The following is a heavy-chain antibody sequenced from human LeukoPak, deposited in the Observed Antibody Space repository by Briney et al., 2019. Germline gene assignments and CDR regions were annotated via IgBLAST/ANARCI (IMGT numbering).Heavy chain of an antibody. J-gene: IGHJ4*02. Sequence: GGSLRLSCAASGFPFSSYSMNWVPQAPGKGLEWVSSISSSSSYIYYADSVKGRFTISRDNAKNSLYLQMNSLRAEDTPVYYCARDEGRPVPKASPHPVPAQKWGQGTLVTVSS. CDR2: ISSSSSYI. CDR1: GFPFSSYS. V-gene: IGHV3-21*01. CDR3: ARDEGRPVPKASPHPVPAQK. D-gene: IGHD6-6*01.